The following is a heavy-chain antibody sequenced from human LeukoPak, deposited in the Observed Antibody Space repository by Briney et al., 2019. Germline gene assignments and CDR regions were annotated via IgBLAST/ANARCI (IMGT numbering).Heavy chain of an antibody. CDR1: GYTFTSYY. CDR3: ARALHDGELDY. J-gene: IGHJ4*02. V-gene: IGHV1-46*01. Sequence: ASVKVSFKASGYTFTSYYMHWVRQAPGQGLEWMGIINPSGGSTSYAQKFQGRVTMTRDMSTSTVYMELSSLRSEDTAVYYCARALHDGELDYWGQGTLVTVSS. CDR2: INPSGGST.